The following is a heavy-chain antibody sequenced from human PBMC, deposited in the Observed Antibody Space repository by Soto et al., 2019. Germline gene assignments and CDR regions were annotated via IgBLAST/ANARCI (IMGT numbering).Heavy chain of an antibody. CDR1: GGSISSYY. V-gene: IGHV4-59*01. CDR2: IYYSGST. CDR3: ARGDYVTGY. J-gene: IGHJ4*02. Sequence: QVQLQESGPGLVKPSETLSLTCTVSGGSISSYYWSWIRQPPGKGLEWIGYIYYSGSTNYNPSLKSRVTISVDTSKNQFSLKLSSVTAADTAVYYCARGDYVTGYWGQGTLVTVSS. D-gene: IGHD4-17*01.